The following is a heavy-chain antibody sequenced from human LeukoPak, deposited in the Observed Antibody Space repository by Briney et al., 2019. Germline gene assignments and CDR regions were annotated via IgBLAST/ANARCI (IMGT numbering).Heavy chain of an antibody. D-gene: IGHD1-14*01. V-gene: IGHV4-59*01. CDR2: IYYSGST. J-gene: IGHJ4*02. Sequence: SETLPLTWTVSVGSISSDHRGWIRKPPWKGLEWIGYIYYSGSTNYNPSLKSRVTISVDTSKNQFSLKLSSVTAADTAVYYCAREDGIAHHFGYWGQGTLVTVSS. CDR1: VGSISSDH. CDR3: AREDGIAHHFGY.